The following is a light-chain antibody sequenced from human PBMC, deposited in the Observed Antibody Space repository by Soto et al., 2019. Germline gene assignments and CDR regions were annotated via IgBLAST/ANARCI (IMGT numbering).Light chain of an antibody. CDR2: DVT. V-gene: IGLV2-11*01. CDR3: CSYAGTYSYV. Sequence: QSALTQPRSVSGSPGQSVTISCTGTSSDVGGYVSWFQQHPGKAPKLMIYDVTKRPSGVPDRFSGSKSGNTASLTISGLQAEDEADYYCCSYAGTYSYVFGTGTKVTVL. J-gene: IGLJ1*01. CDR1: SSDVGGY.